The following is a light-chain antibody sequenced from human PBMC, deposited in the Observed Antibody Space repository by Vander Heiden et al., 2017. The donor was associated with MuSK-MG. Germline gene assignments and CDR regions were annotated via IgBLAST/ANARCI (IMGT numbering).Light chain of an antibody. J-gene: IGKJ2*01. CDR2: GAS. V-gene: IGKV3-20*01. Sequence: DIVLTQTPGTLSLSPGERSTLSCRASQSVSSTYLAWYQQKPGQAPRLLIYGASSRATGIPERFSGSGSGTDFTLTISRLEPEDFAVYYCQQYGSSPNTFGQGTKVESK. CDR1: QSVSSTY. CDR3: QQYGSSPNT.